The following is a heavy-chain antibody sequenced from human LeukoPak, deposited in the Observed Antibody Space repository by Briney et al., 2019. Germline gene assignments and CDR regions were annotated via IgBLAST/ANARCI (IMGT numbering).Heavy chain of an antibody. CDR2: IKPDGSDT. CDR3: ARGGARAKPLDA. CDR1: GFILSSYW. V-gene: IGHV3-7*01. Sequence: QAGGSLRLSCEASGFILSSYWLSWVRLPPGKGLEWVANIKPDGSDTRQVDSVKGRFTISRDNAKNSLYLQRSGLRGEDTAVYYCARGGARAKPLDAWGQGTLVTVS. D-gene: IGHD4/OR15-4a*01. J-gene: IGHJ5*02.